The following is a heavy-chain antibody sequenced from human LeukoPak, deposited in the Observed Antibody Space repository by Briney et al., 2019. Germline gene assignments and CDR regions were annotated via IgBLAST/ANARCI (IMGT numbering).Heavy chain of an antibody. Sequence: PSETLSLTCTVSGGSISSYYWSWIRQPPGKGLEWIGYIYYSGSTNYNPSLKSRVTISVDTSKNQFSLKLTSVTAADTAVYYCARTRAYGGRPDYWGQGTLVTVSS. CDR2: IYYSGST. CDR1: GGSISSYY. J-gene: IGHJ4*02. V-gene: IGHV4-59*01. D-gene: IGHD4-23*01. CDR3: ARTRAYGGRPDY.